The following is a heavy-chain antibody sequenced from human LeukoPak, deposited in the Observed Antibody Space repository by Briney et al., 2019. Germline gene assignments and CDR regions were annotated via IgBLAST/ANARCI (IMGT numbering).Heavy chain of an antibody. CDR3: ARGLEWLTRRHTWFDP. CDR1: GYTFTSYA. CDR2: INTNTGNP. D-gene: IGHD3-3*01. J-gene: IGHJ5*02. V-gene: IGHV7-4-1*02. Sequence: ASVKVSCKASGYTFTSYAMNCVPQAPGQGLEWMGWINTNTGNPTYAQGFTGRFVFSLDTSVSTAYLQISSLKAEDTAVYYCARGLEWLTRRHTWFDPWGQGTLVTVSS.